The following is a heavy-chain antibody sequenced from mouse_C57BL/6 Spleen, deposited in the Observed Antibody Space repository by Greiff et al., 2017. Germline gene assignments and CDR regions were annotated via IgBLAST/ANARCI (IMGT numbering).Heavy chain of an antibody. J-gene: IGHJ4*01. CDR1: GFTFTSYW. V-gene: IGHV1-50*01. CDR3: ARRGSSYGAMDY. CDR2: IDPSDSYT. Sequence: QVQLQQPGAELVKPGASVKLSCKASGFTFTSYWMQWVKQRPGQGLEWIGEIDPSDSYTNYNQKFKGKATFTVDTSSSTAYMQLSSLTSEDSAVYYCARRGSSYGAMDYWGQGTSVTVSS. D-gene: IGHD1-1*01.